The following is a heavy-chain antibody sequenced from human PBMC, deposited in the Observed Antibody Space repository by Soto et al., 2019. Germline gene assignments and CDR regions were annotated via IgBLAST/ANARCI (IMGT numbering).Heavy chain of an antibody. V-gene: IGHV1-2*02. J-gene: IGHJ4*02. CDR1: GYTFTGYY. Sequence: GASVKVSCKASGYTFTGYYMHWVRQSPGQGLEWMGWINPDSGGTNYAQKFQGRVTMTRDTSIRTAYMELTRVRSDDTAVYFCARLGIEPRAFDYWGQGTLVTVSS. D-gene: IGHD6-6*01. CDR2: INPDSGGT. CDR3: ARLGIEPRAFDY.